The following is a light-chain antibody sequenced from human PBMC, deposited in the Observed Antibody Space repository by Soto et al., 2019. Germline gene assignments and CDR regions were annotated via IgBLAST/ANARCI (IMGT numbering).Light chain of an antibody. V-gene: IGKV1-5*03. Sequence: DTQMNQSPSTLSGSVGDRVTITCRASQTISSWLAWYQQKPGKAPKLLIYKASTLKSGVPSRFSGSGSGTDFTLTISSLQPEDFATYYCQQSYSTLSITFGQGTRLEIK. J-gene: IGKJ5*01. CDR3: QQSYSTLSIT. CDR2: KAS. CDR1: QTISSW.